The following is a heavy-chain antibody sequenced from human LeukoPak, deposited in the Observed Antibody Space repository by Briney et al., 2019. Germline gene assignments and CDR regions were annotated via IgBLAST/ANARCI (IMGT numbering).Heavy chain of an antibody. CDR3: ARNGYSSGWYPCWFDP. CDR1: GGSISSYY. D-gene: IGHD6-19*01. Sequence: SETLSLTCTVSGGSISSYYWSWIRQPPGKGLEWIGYIYYSGSTNYNPSLKSRVTISVDTSKNPFSLKLSSVTAADTAVYYCARNGYSSGWYPCWFDPWGQGTLVTVSS. CDR2: IYYSGST. J-gene: IGHJ5*02. V-gene: IGHV4-59*01.